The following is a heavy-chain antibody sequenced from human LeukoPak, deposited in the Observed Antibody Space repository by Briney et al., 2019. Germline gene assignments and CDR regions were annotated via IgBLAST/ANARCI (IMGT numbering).Heavy chain of an antibody. CDR3: ARERDTAMVLDY. J-gene: IGHJ4*02. CDR2: INPNSGGT. Sequence: ASVKVSCKASGYTFTGYYMHWVRQAPGQGLEWMGWINPNSGGTNYAQKLQGRVTMTTDTSTSTAYMELRSLRSDDTAVYYCARERDTAMVLDYWGQGTLVTVSS. D-gene: IGHD5-18*01. V-gene: IGHV1-2*02. CDR1: GYTFTGYY.